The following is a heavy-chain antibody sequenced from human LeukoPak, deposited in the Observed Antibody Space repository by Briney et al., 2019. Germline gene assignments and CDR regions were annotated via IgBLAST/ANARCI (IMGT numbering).Heavy chain of an antibody. CDR3: ARKSLRYYYDLDY. Sequence: GSLRLSCAASGFTFSNYAMHWVRQAPGKGLEWIGSIYYSGNTYYNPSLKSRVTISVDTSKNQFSLNLTSVTAADTAIYYCARKSLRYYYDLDYWGQGTLVTVSS. V-gene: IGHV4-59*12. J-gene: IGHJ4*02. CDR2: IYYSGNT. D-gene: IGHD3-22*01. CDR1: GFTFSNYA.